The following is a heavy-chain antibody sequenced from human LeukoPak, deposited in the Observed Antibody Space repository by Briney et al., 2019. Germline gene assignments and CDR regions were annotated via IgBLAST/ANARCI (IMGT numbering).Heavy chain of an antibody. Sequence: SDTLSLTCTVSGGSISSSSYYWGWIRQPPGKGLEWIGSIYYSGSTYYNPSLKSRVTISVDTSKNQFSLKLSSVTAADTAVYYCARVSGITMIVVVQSDGFDIWGQGTMVSVSS. J-gene: IGHJ3*02. D-gene: IGHD3-22*01. CDR3: ARVSGITMIVVVQSDGFDI. CDR1: GGSISSSSYY. V-gene: IGHV4-39*07. CDR2: IYYSGST.